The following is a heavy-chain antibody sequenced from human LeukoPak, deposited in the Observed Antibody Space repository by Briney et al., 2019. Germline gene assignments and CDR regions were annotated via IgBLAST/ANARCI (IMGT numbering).Heavy chain of an antibody. CDR3: ARQSANYYDFWSGYPTSFDY. CDR1: GGSISSYY. CDR2: IYYSGST. V-gene: IGHV4-59*08. J-gene: IGHJ4*02. Sequence: PSETLSLTCTVSGGSISSYYWSWIRQPPGKGLEWIGYIYYSGSTNYNPSLKSRVTISVDTSKNQFSLKLSSVTAADTAVYYCARQSANYYDFWSGYPTSFDYWGQGTLVTVSS. D-gene: IGHD3-3*01.